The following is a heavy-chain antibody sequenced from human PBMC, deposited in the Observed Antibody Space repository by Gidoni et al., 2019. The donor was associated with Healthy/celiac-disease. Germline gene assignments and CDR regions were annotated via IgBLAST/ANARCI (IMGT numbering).Heavy chain of an antibody. Sequence: WVAVISYDGSNKYYADSVKGRFTISRDNSKNTLYLQMNSLRAEDTAVYYCAKAGSDSSGYSSGFDPWGKGTLVTVSS. CDR2: ISYDGSNK. J-gene: IGHJ5*02. V-gene: IGHV3-30*18. D-gene: IGHD3-22*01. CDR3: AKAGSDSSGYSSGFDP.